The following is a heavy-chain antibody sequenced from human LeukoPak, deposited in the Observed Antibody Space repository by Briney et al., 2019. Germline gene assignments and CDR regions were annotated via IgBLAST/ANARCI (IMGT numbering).Heavy chain of an antibody. J-gene: IGHJ4*02. V-gene: IGHV3-7*03. CDR3: AKASWVSTADAVL. CDR2: IKQDGSDT. CDR1: GFTFSTYW. D-gene: IGHD3-10*01. Sequence: GGSLRLSCAASGFTFSTYWMSWVRQAPGEGLEWVANIKQDGSDTDYVDSVKGRFPHSRDEYRNTVYLHLNNLRVEDTAFYYCAKASWVSTADAVLWGPGTLVTVSS.